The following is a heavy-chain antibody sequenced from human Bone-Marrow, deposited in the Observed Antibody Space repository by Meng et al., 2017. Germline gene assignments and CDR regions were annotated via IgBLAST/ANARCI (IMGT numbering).Heavy chain of an antibody. CDR2: IYYSGST. V-gene: IGHV4-39*07. D-gene: IGHD2-21*02. J-gene: IGHJ4*02. CDR1: GGSISSSSYY. CDR3: AAYDSYCGGDCFTYYFDY. Sequence: SETLSLTCTVSGGSISSSSYYWGWIRQPPGKGLEWIGSIYYSGSTYYNPSPKSRVTISVDTSKNQFSLKLSSVTAADTAVYYCAAYDSYCGGDCFTYYFDYWGQGTLVTVSS.